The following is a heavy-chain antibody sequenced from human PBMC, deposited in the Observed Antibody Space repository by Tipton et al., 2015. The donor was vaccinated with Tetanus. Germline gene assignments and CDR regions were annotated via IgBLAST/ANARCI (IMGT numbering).Heavy chain of an antibody. CDR1: GDSIGTHF. CDR2: IYHTGST. V-gene: IGHV4-59*11. D-gene: IGHD2-15*01. CDR3: ARYGGLPKTDPFDT. J-gene: IGHJ3*02. Sequence: TLSLTCTVSGDSIGTHFWTWIRQAPGKRLEWIAYIYHTGSTTYNPSLQSRVTISVDTSKNQFSLRLNSVTSADTAVYFCARYGGLPKTDPFDTWGQGTVVTVSS.